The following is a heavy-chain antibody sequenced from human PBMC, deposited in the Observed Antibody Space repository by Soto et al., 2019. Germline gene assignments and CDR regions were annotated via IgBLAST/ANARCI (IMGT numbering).Heavy chain of an antibody. Sequence: PSETLSLTCTVSGVSISSYYWNWIRQPPGKGLEWVGYIYYSGNDIENTNYNPSLKSRVTISVDTSKSQFSLKLNSVTAADTAVYYCATLTTVTSPFDYWGQGALVTVSS. CDR3: ATLTTVTSPFDY. CDR1: GVSISSYY. CDR2: IYYSGNDIENT. J-gene: IGHJ4*02. V-gene: IGHV4-59*08. D-gene: IGHD4-17*01.